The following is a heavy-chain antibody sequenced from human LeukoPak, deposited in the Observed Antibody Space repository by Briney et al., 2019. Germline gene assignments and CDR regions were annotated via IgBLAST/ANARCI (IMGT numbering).Heavy chain of an antibody. Sequence: PSETLSLTCTVSGGSISSYYWSWIRQPAGKGLEWIGRIYTSGSTNYNPSLKSRVTMSVDTSKNQFSLKLSSVTAADTAVYYCARYPMVVAATGALYYYMDVWGKGTTVTVSS. CDR1: GGSISSYY. V-gene: IGHV4-4*07. D-gene: IGHD2-15*01. CDR2: IYTSGST. J-gene: IGHJ6*03. CDR3: ARYPMVVAATGALYYYMDV.